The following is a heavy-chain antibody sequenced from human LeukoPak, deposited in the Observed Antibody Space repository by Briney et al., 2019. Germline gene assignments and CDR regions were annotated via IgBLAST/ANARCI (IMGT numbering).Heavy chain of an antibody. Sequence: SETPALTCPGQWGSFQGYYWGLIRQPPRKGPEGNGENNHSGSTNYNPSLKSRVTISVDTSKNQFSLKLSSVTAADTAVYYCARERSPYGSGSYYISRVIDIWGQGTMVTVSS. D-gene: IGHD3-10*01. CDR2: NNHSGST. J-gene: IGHJ3*02. CDR3: ARERSPYGSGSYYISRVIDI. CDR1: WGSFQGYY. V-gene: IGHV4-34*01.